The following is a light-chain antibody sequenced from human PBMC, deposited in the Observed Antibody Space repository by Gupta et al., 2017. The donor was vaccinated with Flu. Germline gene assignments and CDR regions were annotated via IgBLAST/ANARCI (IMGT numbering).Light chain of an antibody. CDR3: QQSYSIPIT. Sequence: DIQMTQSPSSLSASVGDSVSITCRSSQNIRNYLNWYQQRPGNAPKSLIYAASSLQIGVPSRFSGSGSGTDFTLTITNIQPEGFVTYYCQQSYSIPITFGQGTRLDI. J-gene: IGKJ5*01. CDR1: QNIRNY. CDR2: AAS. V-gene: IGKV1-39*01.